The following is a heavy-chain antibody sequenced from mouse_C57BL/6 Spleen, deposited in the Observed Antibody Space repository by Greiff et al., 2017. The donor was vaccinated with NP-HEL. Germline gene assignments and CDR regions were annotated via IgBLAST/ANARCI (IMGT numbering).Heavy chain of an antibody. J-gene: IGHJ3*01. D-gene: IGHD1-1*01. CDR3: TRRGLGYYYGSSSWFAY. Sequence: QVQLKQSGAELVRPGASVTLSCKASGYTFTDYEMHWVKQTPVHGLEWIGAIDPETGGTAYNQKFKGKAILTADKSSSTAYMELRSLTSEDSAVYYCTRRGLGYYYGSSSWFAYWGQGTLVTVSA. V-gene: IGHV1-15*01. CDR2: IDPETGGT. CDR1: GYTFTDYE.